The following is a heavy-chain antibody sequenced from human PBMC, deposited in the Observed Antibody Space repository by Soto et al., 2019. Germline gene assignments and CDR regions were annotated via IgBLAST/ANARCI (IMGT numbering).Heavy chain of an antibody. J-gene: IGHJ6*02. CDR1: GFTFSTYA. D-gene: IGHD6-19*01. CDR2: ISYDGSDK. CDR3: ARSALAGTYYGMDV. Sequence: PGGSLRLSCAASGFTFSTYAMHWVRQAPGKGLEWVLIISYDGSDKYYADSVKGRFTISRDNSKNALYLQMDSLRAEDTAVYFCARSALAGTYYGMDVWGPGTTVTVS. V-gene: IGHV3-30-3*01.